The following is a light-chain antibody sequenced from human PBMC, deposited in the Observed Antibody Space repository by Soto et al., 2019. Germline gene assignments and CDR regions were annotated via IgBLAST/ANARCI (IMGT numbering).Light chain of an antibody. CDR3: QQYYSTPHT. CDR2: WAS. J-gene: IGKJ4*01. V-gene: IGKV4-1*01. Sequence: DIVMTQSPDSLAVSLGERATINCKSSQSLLYSSNNKNYLAWYQQKPGQPPKLLIYWASTRESGVPDRFSGSGSGTDFTLTINNLQAEDVAVYYCQQYYSTPHTFGGGPRWRS. CDR1: QSLLYSSNNKNY.